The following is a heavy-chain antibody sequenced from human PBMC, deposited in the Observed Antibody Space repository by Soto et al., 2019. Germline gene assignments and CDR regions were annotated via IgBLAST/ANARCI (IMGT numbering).Heavy chain of an antibody. CDR3: VRGMATIMGNWFDP. CDR1: GGSFSGYY. D-gene: IGHD5-12*01. J-gene: IGHJ5*02. V-gene: IGHV4-34*01. Sequence: PSETLSLTCAVYGGSFSGYYWSWIRQPPGKGLEWIGEINHSGSTNYNPSLKSRVTISVDTSKNQFSLKLSSVTAADTAVYYCVRGMATIMGNWFDPWGQGTLVTVSS. CDR2: INHSGST.